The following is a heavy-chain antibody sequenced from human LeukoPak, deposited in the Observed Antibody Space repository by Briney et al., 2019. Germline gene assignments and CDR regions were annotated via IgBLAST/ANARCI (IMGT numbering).Heavy chain of an antibody. D-gene: IGHD6-19*01. Sequence: PSETLSLTCAVYGGSFSGYYWSWIRQPPGKGLEWIGEINHSGSTNYNPSLKSRVTISVDTSKNQFSLKLSSVTAADTAVYYCARGQVAVAGTGGPLFDYRGQGTLVTVSS. CDR3: ARGQVAVAGTGGPLFDY. J-gene: IGHJ4*02. CDR1: GGSFSGYY. CDR2: INHSGST. V-gene: IGHV4-34*01.